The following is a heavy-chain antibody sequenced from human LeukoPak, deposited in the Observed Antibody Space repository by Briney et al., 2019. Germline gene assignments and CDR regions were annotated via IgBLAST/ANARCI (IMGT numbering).Heavy chain of an antibody. J-gene: IGHJ4*02. CDR2: INPNSGGT. V-gene: IGHV1-2*02. CDR3: ARVSGYSSGWPDY. D-gene: IGHD6-19*01. Sequence: ASVKVSCKASGYTFTGYYMHWARQAPGQGLEWMGWINPNSGGTNYAQKFQGRVTMTRDTSISTAYMEVSRLRSDDTAVYYCARVSGYSSGWPDYWGQGTLVTVSS. CDR1: GYTFTGYY.